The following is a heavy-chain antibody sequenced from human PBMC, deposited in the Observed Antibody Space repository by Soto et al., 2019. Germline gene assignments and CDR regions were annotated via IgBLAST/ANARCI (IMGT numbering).Heavy chain of an antibody. Sequence: QVQLQESGPGLVKPSQTLSLTCTVSGGSISSGGYYWSWIRQHPGKGLEWIGYIYYSGSTYYNPSLKSRGTISVDTSKNRFSLKLSSVPAADTAVYYCARDRRYCISTSCYEGYYYYGMDVWGQGTTVTVSS. CDR1: GGSISSGGYY. V-gene: IGHV4-31*03. CDR3: ARDRRYCISTSCYEGYYYYGMDV. J-gene: IGHJ6*02. D-gene: IGHD2-2*01. CDR2: IYYSGST.